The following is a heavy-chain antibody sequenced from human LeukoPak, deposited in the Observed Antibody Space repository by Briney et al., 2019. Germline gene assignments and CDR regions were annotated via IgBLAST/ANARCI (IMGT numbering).Heavy chain of an antibody. J-gene: IGHJ4*02. Sequence: SETLSLTCTVSGGSISSYYWSWIRQPPGKGLEWIGYIYYSGSTNYNPSLKSRVSISVDTSKNQFSLKLSSVTAADTAVYLCARSSHELYFDYWGQGTLVTVSS. V-gene: IGHV4-59*12. CDR1: GGSISSYY. CDR3: ARSSHELYFDY. D-gene: IGHD1-26*01. CDR2: IYYSGST.